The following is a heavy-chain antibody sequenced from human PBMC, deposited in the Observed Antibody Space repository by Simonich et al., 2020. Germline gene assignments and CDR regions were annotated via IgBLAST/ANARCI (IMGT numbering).Heavy chain of an antibody. D-gene: IGHD3-3*01. CDR3: ARGGVQYYYYYMDV. V-gene: IGHV1-2*02. CDR2: INPNIGGT. Sequence: QVQLVQSGAEVKKPGASVKVSCKASGYTFTGYYMHWVRQAPGQGLEWRGWINPNIGGTNYAQKFQGRGTMTRDTSISTAYMELSRLRSDDTAVYYCARGGVQYYYYYMDVWGKGTTVTVSS. J-gene: IGHJ6*03. CDR1: GYTFTGYY.